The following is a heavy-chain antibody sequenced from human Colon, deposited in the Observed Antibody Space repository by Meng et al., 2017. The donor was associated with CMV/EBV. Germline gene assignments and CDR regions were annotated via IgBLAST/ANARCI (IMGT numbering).Heavy chain of an antibody. Sequence: QVLLLQSGAEGKKPGASVKVSCKASGYTFTNYGISWVRQAPGQGLEWMGWISAYTGDTYYAQKFQGRVTMTTDTSTSTAYMELRSLRSDDTAVYYCVRESQSGSYIYLQHWGQGTLVTVSS. CDR2: ISAYTGDT. CDR3: VRESQSGSYIYLQH. D-gene: IGHD1-26*01. V-gene: IGHV1-18*01. CDR1: GYTFTNYG. J-gene: IGHJ1*01.